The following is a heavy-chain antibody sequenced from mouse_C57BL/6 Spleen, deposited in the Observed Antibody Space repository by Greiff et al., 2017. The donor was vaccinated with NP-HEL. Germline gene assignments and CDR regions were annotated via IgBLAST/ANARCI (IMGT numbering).Heavy chain of an antibody. J-gene: IGHJ1*03. Sequence: QVQLQQPGAELVMPGASVKLSCKASGYTFTSYWMHWVKQRPGQGLEWIGEIDPSDSYTNYNQKFKGKSTLTVDKSSSTAYMQLSSLTSEDSAVYYCARMYYGSRGYFDVWGTGTTVTVSS. CDR3: ARMYYGSRGYFDV. CDR2: IDPSDSYT. CDR1: GYTFTSYW. D-gene: IGHD1-1*01. V-gene: IGHV1-69*01.